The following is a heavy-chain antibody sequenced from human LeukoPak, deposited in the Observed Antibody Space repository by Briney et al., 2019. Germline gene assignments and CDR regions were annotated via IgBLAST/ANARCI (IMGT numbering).Heavy chain of an antibody. CDR1: GYTFTSYY. J-gene: IGHJ4*02. CDR2: INPSGGST. Sequence: ASVKVSCKASGYTFTSYYMHWVRQAPGQGLEWMGIINPSGGSTSYAQKFQGRVTVTRDTSTSTVYMELSSLRSEDTAVYYCARDRGGDYDLGYWGQGTLVTVSS. D-gene: IGHD2-21*02. CDR3: ARDRGGDYDLGY. V-gene: IGHV1-46*01.